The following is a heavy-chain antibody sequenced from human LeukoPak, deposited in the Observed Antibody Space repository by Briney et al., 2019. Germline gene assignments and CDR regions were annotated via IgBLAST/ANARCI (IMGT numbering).Heavy chain of an antibody. CDR1: GFTFSSYA. CDR2: IKQDGSEK. J-gene: IGHJ6*02. Sequence: GGSLRLSCAASGFTFSSYAMSWVRQAPGKGLEWVANIKQDGSEKYYVDSVKGRFTISRDNAKNSLYLQMNSLRAEDTAVYYCARVPIEYAFERMNYYYYYGMDVWGQGTTVTVS. D-gene: IGHD2/OR15-2a*01. V-gene: IGHV3-7*03. CDR3: ARVPIEYAFERMNYYYYYGMDV.